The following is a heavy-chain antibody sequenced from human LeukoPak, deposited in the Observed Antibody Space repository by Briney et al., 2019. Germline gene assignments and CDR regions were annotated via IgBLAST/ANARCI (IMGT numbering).Heavy chain of an antibody. CDR3: AKDDATGTSADAFDI. CDR1: GFILSGYA. J-gene: IGHJ3*02. D-gene: IGHD1-1*01. V-gene: IGHV3-23*01. Sequence: TGGSLTLSCAASGFILSGYAMSWVRQAPGKGLEWVSGISGSGNKAYYAVSMKGRFTISRDNSKNMLYLQMYSLSAEDTAIYYCAKDDATGTSADAFDIWGQGTMVTVSS. CDR2: ISGSGNKA.